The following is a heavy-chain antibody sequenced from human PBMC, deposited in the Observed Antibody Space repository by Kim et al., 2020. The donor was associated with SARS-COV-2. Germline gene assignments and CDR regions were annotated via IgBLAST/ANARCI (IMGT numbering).Heavy chain of an antibody. D-gene: IGHD1-26*01. CDR1: GFTFTSSA. CDR2: IVVGSGNT. Sequence: SVKVSCKASGFTFTSSAVQWVRQARGQRLEWIGWIVVGSGNTNYAQKFQERVTITRDMSTSTAYMELSSLRSEDTAVYYCAAGTLGRDPEFDYWGQGTLVTVSS. V-gene: IGHV1-58*01. J-gene: IGHJ4*02. CDR3: AAGTLGRDPEFDY.